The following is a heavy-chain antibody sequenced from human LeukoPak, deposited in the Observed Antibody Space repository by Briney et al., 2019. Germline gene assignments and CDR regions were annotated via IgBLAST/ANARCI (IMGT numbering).Heavy chain of an antibody. Sequence: GGSLRLSCVASGFTFSNYWMHWVRQPPGKGLVWVSRIYVDGRTTNYADSVKVRFTISRDNAKNTVYLEMNSLSVEDTATYYCIRDFRSADLWGQGTLSPSLQ. CDR1: GFTFSNYW. CDR3: IRDFRSADL. J-gene: IGHJ5*02. V-gene: IGHV3-74*01. CDR2: IYVDGRTT.